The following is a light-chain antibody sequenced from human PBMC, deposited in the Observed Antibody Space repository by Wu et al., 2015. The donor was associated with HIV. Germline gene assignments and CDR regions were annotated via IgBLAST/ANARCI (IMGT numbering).Light chain of an antibody. Sequence: EIVMTQSPATLSVSPGERATLSCRASQSLSSNLAWYQQKPGQAPRLLIYGASTRATGIPARFSGSGSGTEFTPTISSMQSEDFAVYYCQQYNKWPYTFGQGTKPGDQT. CDR1: QSLSSN. V-gene: IGKV3-15*01. CDR3: QQYNKWPYT. CDR2: GAS. J-gene: IGKJ2*01.